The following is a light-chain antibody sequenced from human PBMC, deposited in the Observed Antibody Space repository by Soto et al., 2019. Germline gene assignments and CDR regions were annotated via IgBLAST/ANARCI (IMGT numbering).Light chain of an antibody. CDR1: QSVSSD. CDR2: GAS. CDR3: QQCNTWHPKMA. Sequence: VVTQSPATLSVFPGETATLSCRASQSVSSDLAWYQQRPGQAPRLLIYGASTRATGIPARFRGSGSGTEFRVTISSLQSEDFATGYCQQCNTWHPKMAFGRGTTVDIK. J-gene: IGKJ3*01. V-gene: IGKV3-15*01.